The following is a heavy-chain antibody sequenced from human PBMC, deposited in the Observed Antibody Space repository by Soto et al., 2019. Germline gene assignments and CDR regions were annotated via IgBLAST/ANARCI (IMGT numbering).Heavy chain of an antibody. J-gene: IGHJ6*02. CDR3: ARVRITGTLGYYYYGMDV. CDR1: GYTFTSYG. CDR2: ISAYNGNT. D-gene: IGHD1-7*01. Sequence: QVQLVQSGAEVKKPGASVKVSCKASGYTFTSYGINWVRQAPGQGLEWMGWISAYNGNTNYAQKLQGRVTMTTDTSTSTAYMELRSLRSDDTAVYYCARVRITGTLGYYYYGMDVWGQGTTVTVSS. V-gene: IGHV1-18*01.